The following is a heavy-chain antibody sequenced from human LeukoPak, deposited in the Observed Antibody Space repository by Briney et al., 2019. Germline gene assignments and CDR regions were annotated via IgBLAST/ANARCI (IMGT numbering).Heavy chain of an antibody. CDR2: ISGRGANT. Sequence: SGGSLRLSCAASGFTFSSFWMSWVRQAPGKGLEWVSSISGRGANTHYADSVKGRFTISGDYSKNTLNLQMNSLRAEDTAVYYCAKSGRVFDTSGYYWFPNWGQGILVTVSS. V-gene: IGHV3-23*01. CDR1: GFTFSSFW. D-gene: IGHD3-22*01. CDR3: AKSGRVFDTSGYYWFPN. J-gene: IGHJ4*02.